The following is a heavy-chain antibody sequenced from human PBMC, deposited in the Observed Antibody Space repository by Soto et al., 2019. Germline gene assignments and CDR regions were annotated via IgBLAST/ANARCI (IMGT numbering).Heavy chain of an antibody. J-gene: IGHJ2*01. CDR2: IYHTGTT. Sequence: PSEALYLTCAVYGDSLNGIYHWAWLRQSPGRGLEWIASIYHTGTTYYTPSVEGRVTISVATSKNQFSLRLSCVTAADSAVYFFGGTGDVGSYTRFGQSNRGYF. CDR1: GDSLNGIYH. V-gene: IGHV4-38-2*01. CDR3: GGTGDVGSYTRFGQSNRGYF. D-gene: IGHD3-16*01.